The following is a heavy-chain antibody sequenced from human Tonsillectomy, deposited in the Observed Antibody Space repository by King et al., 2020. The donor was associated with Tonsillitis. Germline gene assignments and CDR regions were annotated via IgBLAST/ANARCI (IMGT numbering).Heavy chain of an antibody. CDR3: AREGYYDILTGQGTWFDP. Sequence: VQLQESGPGLVKPSETLSLTCTVSGGSISSYYWSWIRQPPGKGLEWIGYSYYSGSTNYNPSLKSRVTITVDTSKNQFSLKLSSVTAADPAVYYCAREGYYDILTGQGTWFDPWGQGTLVTVSS. CDR1: GGSISSYY. V-gene: IGHV4-59*01. D-gene: IGHD3-9*01. J-gene: IGHJ5*02. CDR2: SYYSGST.